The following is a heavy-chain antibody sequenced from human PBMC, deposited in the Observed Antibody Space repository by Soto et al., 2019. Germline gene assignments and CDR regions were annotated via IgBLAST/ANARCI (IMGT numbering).Heavy chain of an antibody. V-gene: IGHV1-18*01. CDR2: ISAYNGNT. Sequence: ASVKVSCKASGYTFTSYGISWVRQAPGQGLEWMGWISAYNGNTNYAQKLQGRVTMTTDTSTSTAYMELSSLRSEDTAVYYCARVGGYSGYEYYNWFDPWGQGTLVTVSS. CDR3: ARVGGYSGYEYYNWFDP. CDR1: GYTFTSYG. D-gene: IGHD5-12*01. J-gene: IGHJ5*02.